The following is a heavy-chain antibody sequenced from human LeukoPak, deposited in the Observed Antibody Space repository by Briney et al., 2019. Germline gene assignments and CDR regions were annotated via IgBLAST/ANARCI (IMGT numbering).Heavy chain of an antibody. V-gene: IGHV3-33*01. J-gene: IGHJ4*02. D-gene: IGHD3-22*01. CDR2: IWYDGSNK. CDR1: GFTFSSYG. Sequence: GGSLRLSCAASGFTFSSYGMHWVRQAPGKGLEWVAVIWYDGSNKYYADSAKGRFTISRDNSKNTLYLQMNSLRAEDTAVYYCAREGSSGYYLDYWGQGTLVTVSS. CDR3: AREGSSGYYLDY.